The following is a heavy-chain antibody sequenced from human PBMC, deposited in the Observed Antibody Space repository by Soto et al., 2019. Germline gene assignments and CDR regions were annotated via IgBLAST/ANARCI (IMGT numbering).Heavy chain of an antibody. D-gene: IGHD6-13*01. J-gene: IGHJ6*02. Sequence: QVQLVQSGTELTKPGASVKVSCKASGYTFTSYAMNWVRQAPGQGLEWMGWINTNTGNPTYAQGFTGRFVFSLDTSVSTAYLQICSLKADDTAVYYCASGPPTPRIAPPVDYYYYGIDVWGQGTTVTVSS. CDR2: INTNTGNP. CDR1: GYTFTSYA. CDR3: ASGPPTPRIAPPVDYYYYGIDV. V-gene: IGHV7-4-1*01.